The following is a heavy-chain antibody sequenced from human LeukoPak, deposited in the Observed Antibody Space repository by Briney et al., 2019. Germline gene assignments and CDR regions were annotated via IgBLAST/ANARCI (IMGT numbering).Heavy chain of an antibody. J-gene: IGHJ4*02. Sequence: GGSLRLSCAASGFTFSSYEMNWVRQAPGKGLEWVANIKQDGSEKYYVDSVKGRFTISRDNAKNSLYLQMNSPRAEDTAVYYCARDRLLAYWGQGTLVTVSS. CDR3: ARDRLLAY. D-gene: IGHD2-8*02. V-gene: IGHV3-7*01. CDR1: GFTFSSYE. CDR2: IKQDGSEK.